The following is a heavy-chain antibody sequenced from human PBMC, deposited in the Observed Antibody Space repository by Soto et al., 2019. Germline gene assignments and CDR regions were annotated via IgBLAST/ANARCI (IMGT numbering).Heavy chain of an antibody. CDR1: GFTFSDYA. V-gene: IGHV3-30*04. CDR3: AKAPNTMVSLDI. D-gene: IGHD3-10*01. Sequence: GALRLSCAASGFTFSDYAIHWVRQTPGKGLEWLAVISYDGSNKYYADSVKGRFTISRDNSKNTLYLQVNSLRAEDTAVYYCAKAPNTMVSLDIWGQGTMVTVSS. J-gene: IGHJ3*02. CDR2: ISYDGSNK.